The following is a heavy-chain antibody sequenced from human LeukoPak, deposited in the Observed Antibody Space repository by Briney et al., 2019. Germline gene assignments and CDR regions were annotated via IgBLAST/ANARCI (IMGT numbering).Heavy chain of an antibody. D-gene: IGHD1-26*01. Sequence: TSETLSLTCAVYGGSFSGYYWGWIRQPPGKGLEWIGEINHSGSTNYNPSLKSRVTISVDTSKNQFSLKLSSVTAADTAFYYCARYIVSYPHDAFDIWGQGTMVTVSS. CDR2: INHSGST. CDR1: GGSFSGYY. CDR3: ARYIVSYPHDAFDI. V-gene: IGHV4-34*01. J-gene: IGHJ3*02.